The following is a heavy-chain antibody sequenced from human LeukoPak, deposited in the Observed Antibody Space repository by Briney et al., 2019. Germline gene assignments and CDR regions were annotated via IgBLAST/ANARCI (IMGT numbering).Heavy chain of an antibody. J-gene: IGHJ4*02. Sequence: GGSLRLSCAASGFTFNNYGMNWVRQAPGKGLEWVSTISNSGGSTYYADSVKSRFIISRDNSKNTLYLQMNSLRGEDTAAYYCAKLGDYGYWGQGTLVTVYS. CDR1: GFTFNNYG. CDR2: ISNSGGST. D-gene: IGHD4-17*01. V-gene: IGHV3-23*01. CDR3: AKLGDYGY.